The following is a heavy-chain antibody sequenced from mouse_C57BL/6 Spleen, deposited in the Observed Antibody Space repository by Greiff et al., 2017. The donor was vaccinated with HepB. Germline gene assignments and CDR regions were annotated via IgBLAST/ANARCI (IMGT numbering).Heavy chain of an antibody. CDR2: INPGSGGT. V-gene: IGHV1-54*01. J-gene: IGHJ3*01. CDR1: GYAFTNYL. Sequence: QVQLKESGAELVRPGTSVKVSCKASGYAFTNYLIEWVKQRPGQGLEWIGVINPGSGGTNYHEKFKGKATLTADKSSSTAYMQLSSLTSEDSAVYCCARGNYCSSPAWFAYWGQGTLVTVSA. CDR3: ARGNYCSSPAWFAY. D-gene: IGHD1-1*01.